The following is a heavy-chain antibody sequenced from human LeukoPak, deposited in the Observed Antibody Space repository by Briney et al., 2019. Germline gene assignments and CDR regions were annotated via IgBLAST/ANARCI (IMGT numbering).Heavy chain of an antibody. V-gene: IGHV3-7*01. CDR3: ARDQYGSSRYNWFDP. D-gene: IGHD6-13*01. CDR1: GFTFSSYW. J-gene: IGHJ5*02. CDR2: IKQDGSEK. Sequence: GGSLRLSCAASGFTFSSYWMSWVRQAPGKGLEWVANIKQDGSEKYYVDSVKGRFTISRDNAKNSLYLQMNSLRAEDTAVYYCARDQYGSSRYNWFDPWGQGTLVTVSS.